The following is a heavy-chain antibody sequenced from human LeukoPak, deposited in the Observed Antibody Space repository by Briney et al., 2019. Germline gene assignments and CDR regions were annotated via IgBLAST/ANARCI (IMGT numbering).Heavy chain of an antibody. CDR1: GYSFTSYA. CDR3: ARVGDDYGGNNWYFDL. V-gene: IGHV1-2*02. D-gene: IGHD4-23*01. J-gene: IGHJ2*01. CDR2: INPNSGGT. Sequence: GASVKVSCKASGYSFTSYAIDWVRQAPGQGLEWIGWINPNSGGTNYAQKFQGRVTMTRDTSISTAYMELSRLRSDDTAVYYCARVGDDYGGNNWYFDLWAVAPWSLSPQ.